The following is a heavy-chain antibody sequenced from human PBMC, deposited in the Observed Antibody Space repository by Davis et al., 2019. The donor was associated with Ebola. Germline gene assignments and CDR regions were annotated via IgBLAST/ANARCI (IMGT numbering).Heavy chain of an antibody. CDR3: AKQTWDTTGWYGDY. J-gene: IGHJ4*02. V-gene: IGHV3-66*04. D-gene: IGHD6-19*01. CDR1: GFTFSKAW. Sequence: GESLKISCAASGFTFSKAWMSWVRQAPGKGLEWVSVVTSGESTYYADSVKGRFTISRDNSKNTMDLQMNSLRVEDTAVYYCAKQTWDTTGWYGDYWGQGTLVTVSS. CDR2: VTSGEST.